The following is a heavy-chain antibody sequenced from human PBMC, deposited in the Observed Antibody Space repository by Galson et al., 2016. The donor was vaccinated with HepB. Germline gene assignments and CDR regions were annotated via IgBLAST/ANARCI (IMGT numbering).Heavy chain of an antibody. CDR1: GFTFTTYA. CDR2: IIGSGEST. Sequence: SLRLSCAASGFTFTTYAMSWVRQAPGKGLEWVSGIIGSGESTYYADSVKGRFTISRDNSKNTLYLQMNSLRAEDTAIYYCAKMPMYGHYDYFDSWGQGTLVTVSS. CDR3: AKMPMYGHYDYFDS. V-gene: IGHV3-23*01. J-gene: IGHJ4*02. D-gene: IGHD4-17*01.